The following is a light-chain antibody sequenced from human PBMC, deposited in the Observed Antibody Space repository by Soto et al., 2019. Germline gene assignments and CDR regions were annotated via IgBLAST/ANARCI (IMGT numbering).Light chain of an antibody. CDR1: SSKIGAGYD. J-gene: IGLJ3*02. CDR2: GNS. V-gene: IGLV1-40*01. CDR3: QSYDSSQSAWV. Sequence: QSVLTQPPSVSGATGQRVTNSCTGSSSKIGAGYDVHWYQQLPGTAPKLLIYGNSNRPSGVPDRFSGSKSGTSASLAITGLQAEDEADYSCQSYDSSQSAWVFGGGTKVTVL.